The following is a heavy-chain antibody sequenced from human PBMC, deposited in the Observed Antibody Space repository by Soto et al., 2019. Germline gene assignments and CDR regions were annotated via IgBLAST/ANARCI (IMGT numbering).Heavy chain of an antibody. CDR2: IYHSGST. Sequence: WETLSLTCAVSGGSISSSNWWSWVRQPPGKGLEWIGEIYHSGSTNYNPSLKSRVTISVDKSKNQFSLKLSSVTAADTAVYYCARSSGWYYYYYGMDVWGQGTTVTVSS. CDR3: ARSSGWYYYYYGMDV. J-gene: IGHJ6*02. D-gene: IGHD6-19*01. CDR1: GGSISSSNW. V-gene: IGHV4-4*02.